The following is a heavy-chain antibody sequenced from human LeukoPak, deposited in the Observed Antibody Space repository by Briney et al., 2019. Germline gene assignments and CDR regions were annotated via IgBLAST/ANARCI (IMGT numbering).Heavy chain of an antibody. CDR1: GGSFSGYY. D-gene: IGHD3-22*01. CDR2: INHSGST. Sequence: SETLSLTCAVYGGSFSGYYWSWIRQPPGRGLEWIGEINHSGSTNYNPSLKSRVTISVDTSKNQFSLKLSSVTAADTAVYYCARLRYYYDSSGFASGYYYYMDVWGKGTTVTISS. J-gene: IGHJ6*03. CDR3: ARLRYYYDSSGFASGYYYYMDV. V-gene: IGHV4-34*01.